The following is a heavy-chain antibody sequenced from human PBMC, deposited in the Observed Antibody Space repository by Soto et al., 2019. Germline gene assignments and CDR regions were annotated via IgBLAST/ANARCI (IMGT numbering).Heavy chain of an antibody. D-gene: IGHD5-18*01. CDR3: ERAEDTNWLEY. V-gene: IGHV4-61*08. J-gene: IGHJ5*01. Sequence: PSETLSLTCTVSGVSVISAVFYWNWIRQPPGKGLEWIVYISYSGSTNYNPSLRSRVTISVDTSKNQFSLRLTSATAADTAVYYCERAEDTNWLEYWGQGTRVTVSS. CDR2: ISYSGST. CDR1: GVSVISAVFY.